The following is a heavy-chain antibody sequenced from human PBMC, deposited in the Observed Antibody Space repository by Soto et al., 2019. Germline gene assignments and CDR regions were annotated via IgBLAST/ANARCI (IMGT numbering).Heavy chain of an antibody. CDR2: ISSSSSTI. D-gene: IGHD1-1*01. J-gene: IGHJ6*03. CDR1: GFTFSSYS. Sequence: EVQLVESGGGLVQPGGSLRLSCEASGFTFSSYSMNWVRQAPGKGLEWVSYISSSSSTIYYADSVKGRFTISRDNAKNSLYLQMNSLRAEDTAVYYCARVHRGNVYYYYMDVWGKGTTVTVSS. CDR3: ARVHRGNVYYYYMDV. V-gene: IGHV3-48*01.